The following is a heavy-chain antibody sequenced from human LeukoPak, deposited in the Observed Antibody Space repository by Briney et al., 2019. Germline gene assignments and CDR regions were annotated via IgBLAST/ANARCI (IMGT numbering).Heavy chain of an antibody. CDR2: MYTGGST. V-gene: IGHV3-53*01. Sequence: GGSLRLSCAASGFSVSDSYMSWVRQAPGKGLEWLSVMYTGGSTYYADSVKGRFTFSRDNSKNTLYLQMNSLRAEDTAVYYCAKALPLEYSVPYFDYWGQGTLVTVSS. J-gene: IGHJ4*02. D-gene: IGHD1-1*01. CDR3: AKALPLEYSVPYFDY. CDR1: GFSVSDSY.